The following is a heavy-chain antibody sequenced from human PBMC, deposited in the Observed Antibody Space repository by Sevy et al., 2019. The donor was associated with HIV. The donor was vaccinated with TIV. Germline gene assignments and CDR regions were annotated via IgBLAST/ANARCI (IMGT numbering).Heavy chain of an antibody. V-gene: IGHV3-33*01. CDR2: IWYDGRTE. Sequence: GGSLRLSCVASGFTFRSFSMHWVRQAPGKGLEWVAAIWYDGRTERYADSVQGRFTISRDNSKKTLYLQMNSVRDEETAIYYCARDAARVIVPTAGFDSWGQGTLVTVSS. CDR3: ARDAARVIVPTAGFDS. D-gene: IGHD1-1*01. J-gene: IGHJ5*01. CDR1: GFTFRSFS.